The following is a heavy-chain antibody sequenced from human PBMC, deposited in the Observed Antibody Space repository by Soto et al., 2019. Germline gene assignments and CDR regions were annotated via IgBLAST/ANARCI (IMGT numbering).Heavy chain of an antibody. D-gene: IGHD3-22*01. CDR3: ASTPFLRIVARGNY. CDR2: ISHDGNIK. Sequence: QVQLVESGGGVVQPGRSLRLSCAASGFTFSSHTMHWVRQAPGKGLEWVALISHDGNIKFYADSVKGRFTISRDNSKNTRYLQMSSLRTEDTSLYYCASTPFLRIVARGNYWGQGTLVTGSS. J-gene: IGHJ4*02. V-gene: IGHV3-30-3*01. CDR1: GFTFSSHT.